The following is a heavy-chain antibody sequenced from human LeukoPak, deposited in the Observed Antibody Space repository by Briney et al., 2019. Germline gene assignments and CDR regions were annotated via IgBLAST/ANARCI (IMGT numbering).Heavy chain of an antibody. CDR2: ISSSSSYI. D-gene: IGHD2-15*01. V-gene: IGHV3-21*01. CDR1: GFTFSSYS. CDR3: AREWEYWSGGSCYLFSAWFDP. Sequence: PGGSLRLSCAARGFTFSSYSMNCVRQAPGKGLEWVSSISSSSSYIYYADSVKGRFTISRDNAKNSLYLQMNSLRAEDTAVYYCAREWEYWSGGSCYLFSAWFDPWGQGTLVTVSS. J-gene: IGHJ5*02.